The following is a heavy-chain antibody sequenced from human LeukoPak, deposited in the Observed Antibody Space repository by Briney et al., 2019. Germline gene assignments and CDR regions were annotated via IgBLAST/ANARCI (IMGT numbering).Heavy chain of an antibody. Sequence: PSETLSLTCAVYGGSFSGYYWSWIRQPPGKGPEWIGEINHSGSTNYNPSLKSRVTISVDTSKNQFSLKLSSVTAADTAVYYCARGLGYCSGGSCYEGGGFDYWGQGTLVTVSS. CDR3: ARGLGYCSGGSCYEGGGFDY. CDR2: INHSGST. D-gene: IGHD2-15*01. CDR1: GGSFSGYY. J-gene: IGHJ4*02. V-gene: IGHV4-34*01.